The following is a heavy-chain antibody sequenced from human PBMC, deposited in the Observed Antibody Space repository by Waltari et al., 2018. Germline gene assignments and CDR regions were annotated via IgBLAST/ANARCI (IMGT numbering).Heavy chain of an antibody. J-gene: IGHJ5*02. D-gene: IGHD3-10*01. CDR1: GFTFSSYA. CDR3: ARDSYYYNSGTSGTGGFDP. Sequence: QVQLVESGGGVVQPGRSLRLSCAASGFTFSSYAMHWVRQAPGKGLEWVAVILYDGRDKYYADSVKARFTISRDNSKNMLYLQMNSLRAEDTAMYYCARDSYYYNSGTSGTGGFDPWGQGTLVTVSS. V-gene: IGHV3-30*04. CDR2: ILYDGRDK.